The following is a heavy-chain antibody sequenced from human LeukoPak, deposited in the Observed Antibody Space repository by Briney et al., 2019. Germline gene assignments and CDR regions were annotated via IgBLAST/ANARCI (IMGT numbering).Heavy chain of an antibody. J-gene: IGHJ4*02. D-gene: IGHD3-22*01. CDR2: ITSKADGGTR. V-gene: IGHV3-15*01. CDR3: TTPERYYYDTSDFYGSPY. CDR1: GFSFSKAW. Sequence: GDSLRLSCTASGFSFSKAWVSWVRQAPGKGLEWVGRITSKADGGTRDYAAPVKGRFTISRDDSKNTLYLQMNRLKTEDTAVYYCTTPERYYYDTSDFYGSPYWGQGTLVTVSS.